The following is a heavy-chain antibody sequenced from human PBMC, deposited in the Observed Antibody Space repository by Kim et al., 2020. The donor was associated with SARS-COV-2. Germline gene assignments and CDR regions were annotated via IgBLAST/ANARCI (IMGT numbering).Heavy chain of an antibody. V-gene: IGHV3-74*01. D-gene: IGHD6-19*01. J-gene: IGHJ4*02. CDR3: AAVTGTVN. CDR2: DGSTR. Sequence: DGSTRSYAESVKGRFTISRDNAKNTLYLQMKSLRVEDTAVYHCAAVTGTVNWGQGTLVSVSS.